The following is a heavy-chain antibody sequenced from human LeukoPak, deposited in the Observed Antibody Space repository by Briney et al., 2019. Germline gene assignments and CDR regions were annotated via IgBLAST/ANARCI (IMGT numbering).Heavy chain of an antibody. CDR2: INPNSGGT. D-gene: IGHD5-24*01. CDR1: GYTFTGYY. Sequence: ASVKVSCKASGYTFTGYYMHWVRQAPGQGLEWMRWINPNSGGTNYAQKFQGRVTMARDTSISTAYMELSRLRSDDTAVYYCAREEDGRSFDYWGQGTLVTVSS. CDR3: AREEDGRSFDY. V-gene: IGHV1-2*02. J-gene: IGHJ4*02.